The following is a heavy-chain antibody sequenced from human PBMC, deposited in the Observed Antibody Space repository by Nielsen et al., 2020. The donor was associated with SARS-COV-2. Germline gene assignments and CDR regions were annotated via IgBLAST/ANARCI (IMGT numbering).Heavy chain of an antibody. Sequence: GESLKISCAASGFTFSSHAMHWVRQAPGKGLEWLTIISYDENTHYADSVRGRFTVSRDNAENSLYLQMNSLRDEDTAVYYCARDQDGGAATSNWYFDLWGRGTLVIVSS. CDR1: GFTFSSHA. CDR3: ARDQDGGAATSNWYFDL. D-gene: IGHD6-25*01. J-gene: IGHJ2*01. CDR2: ISYDENT. V-gene: IGHV3-30*04.